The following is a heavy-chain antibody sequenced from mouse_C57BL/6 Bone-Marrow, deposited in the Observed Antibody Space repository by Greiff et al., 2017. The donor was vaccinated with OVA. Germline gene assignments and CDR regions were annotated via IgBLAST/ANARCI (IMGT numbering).Heavy chain of an antibody. CDR2: ISDGGSYT. D-gene: IGHD1-1*01. V-gene: IGHV5-4*03. J-gene: IGHJ3*01. CDR1: GFTFSSYA. Sequence: EVMLVESGGGLVKPGGSLKLSCAASGFTFSSYAMSWVRQTPEKRLEWVATISDGGSYTYYPDNVKGRFTISRDNAKNNLYLQMSHLKSEDTAMYYCARVYGRAWFAYWGQGTLVTVSA. CDR3: ARVYGRAWFAY.